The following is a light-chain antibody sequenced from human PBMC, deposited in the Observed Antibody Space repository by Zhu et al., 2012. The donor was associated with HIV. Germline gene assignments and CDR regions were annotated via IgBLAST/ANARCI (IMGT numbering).Light chain of an antibody. CDR2: EAS. CDR1: QSVYKW. J-gene: IGKJ5*01. CDR3: QQYETYPLT. V-gene: IGKV1-5*03. Sequence: DIQMTQSPSTLSASIGDRVTITCRASQSVYKWLAWYQQKPEKAPKLLIYEASILETGVPSRFSGSGSGTEFTLTISSLQSDDLATYYCQQYETYPLTFGQGTRLEIK.